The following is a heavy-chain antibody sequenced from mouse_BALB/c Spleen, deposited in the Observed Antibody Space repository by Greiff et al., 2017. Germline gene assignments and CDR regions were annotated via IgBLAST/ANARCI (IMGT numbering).Heavy chain of an antibody. Sequence: QVQLKQPGAELVKPGASVKLSCKASGYTFTSYWINWVKQSPGKGLEWIGNIYPSDSYTNYNQKFKDKATLTVDKSSSTAYMQLSSPTSEDSAVYCCTSCDYGPDYAMDDWGQGTSVTVAS. D-gene: IGHD2-4*01. J-gene: IGHJ4*01. CDR3: TSCDYGPDYAMDD. V-gene: IGHV1-69*02. CDR1: GYTFTSYW. CDR2: IYPSDSYT.